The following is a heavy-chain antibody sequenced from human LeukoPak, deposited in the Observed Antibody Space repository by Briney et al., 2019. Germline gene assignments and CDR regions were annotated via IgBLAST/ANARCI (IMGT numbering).Heavy chain of an antibody. D-gene: IGHD3-10*01. V-gene: IGHV3-48*01. J-gene: IGHJ6*03. CDR3: ARGVNDYYYYYMDV. CDR1: GFTFSSYS. Sequence: GGSLRLPCAASGFTFSSYSMNWVRQAPGKGLEWVSYISSSSSTIYYADSVKGRFTISRDNAKNSLYLQMNSLRAEDTAVYYCARGVNDYYYYYMDVWGKGTTVTISS. CDR2: ISSSSSTI.